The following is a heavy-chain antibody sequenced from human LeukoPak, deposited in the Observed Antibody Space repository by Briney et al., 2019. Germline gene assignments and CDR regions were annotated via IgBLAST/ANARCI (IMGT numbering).Heavy chain of an antibody. CDR1: GGSISSSSYY. CDR2: IYYSGST. Sequence: SETLSLTCTVSGGSISSSSYYWGWIRQPPGKGLEWIGSIYYSGSTYYNPSLKSRVTISVVTSKNQFSLKLSSVTAADTAVYYCASGDQMVQGVIIHWGQGTLVTVSS. V-gene: IGHV4-39*01. CDR3: ASGDQMVQGVIIH. D-gene: IGHD3-10*01. J-gene: IGHJ4*02.